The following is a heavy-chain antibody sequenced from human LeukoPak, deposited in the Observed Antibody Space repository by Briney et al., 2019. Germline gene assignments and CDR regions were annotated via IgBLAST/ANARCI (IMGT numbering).Heavy chain of an antibody. J-gene: IGHJ4*02. D-gene: IGHD4-11*01. CDR1: GGSFTGYY. V-gene: IGHV4-34*01. CDR2: SHPSGSF. CDR3: ARGTDRSKAGDH. Sequence: SETLSLTCAVYGGSFTGYYYSWIRQPPGKGLEWVGESHPSGSFNYNPSLESRVTISVDTSKNQFSLRLTSVTAADTAFYYCARGTDRSKAGDHWGQGTLVTVSS.